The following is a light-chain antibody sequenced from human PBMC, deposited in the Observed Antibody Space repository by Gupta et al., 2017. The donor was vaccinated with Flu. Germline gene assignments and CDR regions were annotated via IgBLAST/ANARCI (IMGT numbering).Light chain of an antibody. CDR2: GNS. J-gene: IGLJ1*01. V-gene: IGLV1-40*01. Sequence: QSVLTQPPSVSGAPGQRVTISCTGSSSNIGAGYDVHWYQQRPGTAPKLLTYGNSNRPSGVPDRFSGSKSGTSASLAITGLQAEDEADYYCQSYDSSLSGPYVFGTGTKVTVL. CDR3: QSYDSSLSGPYV. CDR1: SSNIGAGYD.